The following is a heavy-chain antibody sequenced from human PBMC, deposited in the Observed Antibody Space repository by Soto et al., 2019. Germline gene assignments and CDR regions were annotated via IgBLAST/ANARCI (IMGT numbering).Heavy chain of an antibody. CDR3: ARVRRNYYGSGSYYNVKYYYYGMDV. CDR1: GGSFSGYY. J-gene: IGHJ6*02. D-gene: IGHD3-10*01. CDR2: INHSGST. V-gene: IGHV4-34*01. Sequence: SETLSLTCAVYGGSFSGYYWSWIRQPPGKGLEWIGEINHSGSTNYNPSLKSRVTISVDTSKNQFSLKLSSVTAADTAVYYCARVRRNYYGSGSYYNVKYYYYGMDVWGQGTTVTVSS.